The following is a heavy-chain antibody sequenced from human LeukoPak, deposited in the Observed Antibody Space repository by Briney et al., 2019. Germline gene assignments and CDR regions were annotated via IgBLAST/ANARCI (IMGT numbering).Heavy chain of an antibody. V-gene: IGHV1-18*01. Sequence: GASVKVSCKASGYTFTSYGISWVRQAPGQGLEWMGWISAYNGNTNYAQKLQGRVTMTTDTSTSTAYMELRSLRSDDTAVYYCARDRRITIFGVVLNWFDPWGQGTLVTVSS. D-gene: IGHD3-3*01. CDR1: GYTFTSYG. J-gene: IGHJ5*02. CDR2: ISAYNGNT. CDR3: ARDRRITIFGVVLNWFDP.